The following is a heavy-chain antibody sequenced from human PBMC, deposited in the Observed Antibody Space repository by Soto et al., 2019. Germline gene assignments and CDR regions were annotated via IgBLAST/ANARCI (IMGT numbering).Heavy chain of an antibody. CDR2: ISYDGSNK. D-gene: IGHD3-22*01. CDR3: ARHDESSVVVIPFDY. J-gene: IGHJ4*02. Sequence: GGSLRLSCAASGFTFSSYAMHWVRQAPGKGLEWVAVISYDGSNKYYADSVKGRFTISRDNSKNTLYLQMNSLRAEDTAVYYCARHDESSVVVIPFDYWGQGTLVTVSS. V-gene: IGHV3-30-3*01. CDR1: GFTFSSYA.